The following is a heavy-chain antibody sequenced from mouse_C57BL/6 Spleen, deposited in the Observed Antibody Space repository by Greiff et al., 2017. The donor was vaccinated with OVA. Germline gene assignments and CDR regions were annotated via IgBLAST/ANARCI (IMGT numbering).Heavy chain of an antibody. Sequence: VQLQQSGPELVKPGASVKISCKASGYAFSSSWMNWVKQRPGKGLEWIGRIYPGDGDTNYNGKFKGKATLTADKSSSTAYMQLSSLTSEDSAVYFCAREFITTVGYFDVWGTGTTVTVSS. V-gene: IGHV1-82*01. J-gene: IGHJ1*03. CDR2: IYPGDGDT. CDR3: AREFITTVGYFDV. CDR1: GYAFSSSW. D-gene: IGHD1-1*01.